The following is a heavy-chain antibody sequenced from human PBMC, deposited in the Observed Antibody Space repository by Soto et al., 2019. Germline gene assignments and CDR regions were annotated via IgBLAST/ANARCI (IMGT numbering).Heavy chain of an antibody. V-gene: IGHV3-23*01. D-gene: IGHD3-10*01. CDR2: ISGNGANT. CDR1: GLTFSTYA. J-gene: IGHJ4*02. Sequence: EVQLLGSGGGLVQPGGSLRLSCAASGLTFSTYAMSWVRQAPGKGLEWVSSISGNGANTYYTDSVKGRFIISRDNSKNTLCLKMNSLSAEDTALYYCAKDRPNYCGSGGGYYKAGGDYWGQGTLVTVSS. CDR3: AKDRPNYCGSGGGYYKAGGDY.